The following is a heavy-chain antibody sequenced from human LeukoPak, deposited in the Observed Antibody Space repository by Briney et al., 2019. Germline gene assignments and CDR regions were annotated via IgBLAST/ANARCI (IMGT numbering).Heavy chain of an antibody. CDR2: TYYRSKWNT. D-gene: IGHD5-18*01. V-gene: IGHV6-1*01. CDR3: ARGCYSSFDY. Sequence: SQTLSLTCAISGDSLSNNNVAWNWIRQSPSRGLEWLGRTYYRSKWNTDYAVSVKSRITINSYTSKNQFSLQLNSVTPEDTAVYYCARGCYSSFDYWDQGTLVTVSS. J-gene: IGHJ4*02. CDR1: GDSLSNNNVA.